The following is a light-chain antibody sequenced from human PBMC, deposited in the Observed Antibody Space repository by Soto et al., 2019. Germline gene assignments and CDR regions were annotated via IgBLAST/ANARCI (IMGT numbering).Light chain of an antibody. V-gene: IGLV1-36*01. CDR3: AAWDDSMTYV. CDR1: SSNVGNNA. CDR2: YDE. Sequence: QSVLTQPPSVSGAPGQRVTISCSGRSSNVGNNAVNWYQQLPGKAPKLLIYYDEMLPSGISDRFSASKSGSSASLAISGLQSEDEAEYYCAAWDDSMTYVFRTGTKVTVL. J-gene: IGLJ1*01.